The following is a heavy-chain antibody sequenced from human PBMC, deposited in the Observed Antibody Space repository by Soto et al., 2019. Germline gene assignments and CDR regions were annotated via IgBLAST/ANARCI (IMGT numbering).Heavy chain of an antibody. CDR3: SRDAAAAGEDYYYYGMDV. CDR2: IYSGGST. D-gene: IGHD6-13*01. CDR1: GFTVSSNY. V-gene: IGHV3-53*02. Sequence: EVQLVETGGGLIQPGGSLRLSCAASGFTVSSNYMSWVRQAPGKGLEWVSVIYSGGSTYYADSVKGRFTISRDNSKNTLYLQMNSLTAEDTAVYYCSRDAAAAGEDYYYYGMDVWGQGTTVTVSS. J-gene: IGHJ6*02.